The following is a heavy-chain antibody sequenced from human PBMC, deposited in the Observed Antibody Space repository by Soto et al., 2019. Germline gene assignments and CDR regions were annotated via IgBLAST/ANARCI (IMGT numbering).Heavy chain of an antibody. Sequence: PGGSLRLSCAASGFTVSNTYMTWVRQPPGKGLECVSVIYTAGGTNYADSVKGRFIISRDNSKNTLYLQMNSRRAEDTAAYYCARALPVAKGGFDPWGQGTLVTVSS. CDR1: GFTVSNTY. D-gene: IGHD2-2*01. J-gene: IGHJ5*02. CDR2: IYTAGGT. CDR3: ARALPVAKGGFDP. V-gene: IGHV3-53*01.